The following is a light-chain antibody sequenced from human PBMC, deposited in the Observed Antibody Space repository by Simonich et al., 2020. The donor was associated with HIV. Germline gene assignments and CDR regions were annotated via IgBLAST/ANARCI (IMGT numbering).Light chain of an antibody. CDR2: RNK. V-gene: IGLV1-47*01. CDR3: AAWDDSLSCWV. Sequence: QSVLTQPPSASGTPGQRVTISCSGSSSNIGSNYVYWYQQLPGTAPKLLIYRNKQRPSGVPDRFSGSKSGTSASLAISGLRSEDEADYYCAAWDDSLSCWVFGGGTKLTVL. J-gene: IGLJ3*02. CDR1: SSNIGSNY.